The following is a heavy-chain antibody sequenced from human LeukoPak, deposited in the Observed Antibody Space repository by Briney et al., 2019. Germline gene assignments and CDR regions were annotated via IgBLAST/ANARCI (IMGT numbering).Heavy chain of an antibody. J-gene: IGHJ4*02. CDR1: GYTFTGYY. CDR2: INPNSGGT. CDR3: ARGRRSRYIIVVVTAPTDY. D-gene: IGHD2-21*02. Sequence: ASVKVSCKASGYTFTGYYMHSVRQAPGQGLEWMGWINPNSGGTNYAQKFQGRVTMTRDTSISTAYMELSRLRSDDTAVYYCARGRRSRYIIVVVTAPTDYWGQGTLVTVSS. V-gene: IGHV1-2*02.